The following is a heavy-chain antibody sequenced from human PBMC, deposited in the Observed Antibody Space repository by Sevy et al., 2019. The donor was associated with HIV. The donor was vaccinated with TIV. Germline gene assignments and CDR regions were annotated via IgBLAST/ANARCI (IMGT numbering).Heavy chain of an antibody. CDR2: INISPNTI. Sequence: GGSLRLSCAASEITLSNYAMNWVRQAPGKGLEWISYINISPNTIYYADSVKGRFTISRDNAKNSLYLQMNTLRAEDTAIYYCVREGLGGFHTSLDFWGQGTLVTVSS. J-gene: IGHJ4*02. CDR3: VREGLGGFHTSLDF. D-gene: IGHD2-15*01. CDR1: EITLSNYA. V-gene: IGHV3-48*04.